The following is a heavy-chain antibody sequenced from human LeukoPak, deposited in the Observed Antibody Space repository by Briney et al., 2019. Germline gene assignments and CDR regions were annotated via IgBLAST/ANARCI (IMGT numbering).Heavy chain of an antibody. Sequence: PGGSLRLSCAASGFTFSSYGTHWVRQAPGKGLEWVAFIRYDGSNKYYADSVKGRFTISRDNSKNTLYLQMNSLRAEGTAVYYCAKDIAAAAKGGPTLGYWGQGTLVTVSS. J-gene: IGHJ4*02. CDR1: GFTFSSYG. CDR3: AKDIAAAAKGGPTLGY. V-gene: IGHV3-30*02. D-gene: IGHD6-13*01. CDR2: IRYDGSNK.